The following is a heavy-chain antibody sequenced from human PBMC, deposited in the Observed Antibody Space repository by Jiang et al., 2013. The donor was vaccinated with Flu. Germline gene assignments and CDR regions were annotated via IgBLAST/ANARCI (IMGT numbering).Heavy chain of an antibody. CDR2: IYHSGNP. CDR3: ARGPSFEAFDI. CDR1: GYSISDDYY. V-gene: IGHV4-38-2*01. J-gene: IGHJ3*02. Sequence: GLVKPSETLSLTCVVSGYSISDDYYWGWFRQPPGKGLQWIATIYHSGNPYYNPALKRRVAISIDTPKNHFSLRLDSVTAADTAVFYCARGPSFEAFDIWGQGTVVTVS. D-gene: IGHD3-16*02.